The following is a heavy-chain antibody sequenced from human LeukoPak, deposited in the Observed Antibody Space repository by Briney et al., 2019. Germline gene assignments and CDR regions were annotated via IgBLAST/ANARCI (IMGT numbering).Heavy chain of an antibody. CDR1: GYSFTSYW. D-gene: IGHD2-2*03. J-gene: IGHJ5*02. CDR2: IYPGDSDT. V-gene: IGHV5-51*01. CDR3: ARPFGYCSSTSCSNWFDP. Sequence: GESLKISCKGSGYSFTSYWIGWVRQMPGKGLEWMGIIYPGDSDTRYSPSFQGQVTISADKSISTAYLQWSSLKASDTAMYYCARPFGYCSSTSCSNWFDPWAREPWSPSPQ.